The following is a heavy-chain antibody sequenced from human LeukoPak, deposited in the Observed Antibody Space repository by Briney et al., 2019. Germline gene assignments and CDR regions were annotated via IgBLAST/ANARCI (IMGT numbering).Heavy chain of an antibody. V-gene: IGHV4-39*07. CDR3: ARAPWGYSYGYGDY. J-gene: IGHJ4*02. CDR1: GGSISSSSYY. CDR2: IYYSGST. Sequence: QPSGTLSLTCTVSGGSISSSSYYWDWIRQPPGKGLEWIGSIYYSGSTYYNPSLKSRVTISVDTSKNQFSLKLSSVTAADTAVYYCARAPWGYSYGYGDYWGQGTLVTVSS. D-gene: IGHD5-18*01.